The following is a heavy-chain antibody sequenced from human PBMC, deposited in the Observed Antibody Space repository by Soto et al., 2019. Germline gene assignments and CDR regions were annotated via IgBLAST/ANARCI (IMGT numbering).Heavy chain of an antibody. V-gene: IGHV3-48*02. CDR2: ISSLSSPR. Sequence: GGSLRLSCAASGFTFSVYSMNWVRHAPGKGLEWVSYISSLSSPRYYAESVEGRFIISRDNAKNSLYLQMNSLRDEDTAVYFCAREDILGARSFDYWGQGALVTVSS. CDR3: AREDILGARSFDY. J-gene: IGHJ4*02. D-gene: IGHD1-26*01. CDR1: GFTFSVYS.